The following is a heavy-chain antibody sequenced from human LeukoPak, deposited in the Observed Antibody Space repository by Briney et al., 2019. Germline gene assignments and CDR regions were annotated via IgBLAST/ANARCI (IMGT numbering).Heavy chain of an antibody. CDR3: ARDHLAVAGTYYFDY. D-gene: IGHD6-19*01. CDR1: GFTFSSYA. CDR2: ISYDGSNK. V-gene: IGHV3-30*04. Sequence: PGGSLRLSCAASGFTFSSYAMHWVCQAPGKGLEWVAVISYDGSNKYYADSVKGRFTISRDNSKNTLYLQMNSLRAEDTAVYYCARDHLAVAGTYYFDYWGQGTLVTVSS. J-gene: IGHJ4*02.